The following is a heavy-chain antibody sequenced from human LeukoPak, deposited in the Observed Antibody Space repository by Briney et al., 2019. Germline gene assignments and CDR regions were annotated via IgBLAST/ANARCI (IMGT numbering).Heavy chain of an antibody. V-gene: IGHV4-39*02. CDR1: GGSISSSSYY. J-gene: IGHJ4*02. Sequence: SETLSLTCTVSGGSISSSSYYWGWIRQPPGKGLEWIGSIYYSGSTYYNPSLKSRVTISVDTSKNQFSLKLSSVTAVDTAVYYCARDFHGSGNFDYWGQGTLVTVSS. D-gene: IGHD3-10*01. CDR2: IYYSGST. CDR3: ARDFHGSGNFDY.